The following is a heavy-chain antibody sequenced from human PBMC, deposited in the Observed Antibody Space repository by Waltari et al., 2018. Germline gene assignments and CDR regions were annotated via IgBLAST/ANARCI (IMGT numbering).Heavy chain of an antibody. Sequence: QVQLQESGPGLVKPSETLSLTCTVSGGSISSHYWSWIRQPPGTGLAWIGYIYYSGSTNYNPSLKSRVTISVDTSKNQFSLKLSSVTAADTAVYYCARDPGYCSGGSCYPRLYFDYWGQGTLVTVSS. V-gene: IGHV4-59*11. J-gene: IGHJ4*02. CDR1: GGSISSHY. D-gene: IGHD2-15*01. CDR3: ARDPGYCSGGSCYPRLYFDY. CDR2: IYYSGST.